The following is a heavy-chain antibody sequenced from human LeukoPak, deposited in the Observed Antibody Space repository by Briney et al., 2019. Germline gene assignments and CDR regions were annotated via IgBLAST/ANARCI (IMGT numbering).Heavy chain of an antibody. J-gene: IGHJ4*02. D-gene: IGHD3-10*01. CDR2: ISGSGGST. CDR3: ARDKYYGAGSYNPSGY. CDR1: GFTFSSYA. V-gene: IGHV3-23*01. Sequence: GGSLRLSCAASGFTFSSYAMSWVRQAPGKGLEWVSAISGSGGSTYYADSVKGRFTIPRDDSKNTLYLQMNSLRAEDTTVYYCARDKYYGAGSYNPSGYWGQGTLVTVSS.